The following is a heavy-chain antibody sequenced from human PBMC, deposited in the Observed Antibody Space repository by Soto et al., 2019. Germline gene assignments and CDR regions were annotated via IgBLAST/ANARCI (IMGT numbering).Heavy chain of an antibody. Sequence: EVQLLESGGGLVQPGGSLRLSCAASGVTLRNYAMSWVRQAPGGGLEWVSSITGSGGNTYYADSVKGRFTISRDNSQNTRYLQMNRRRAEDTAVYYCAKDARELVPSHWSDPRGRGTLVTVSS. CDR1: GVTLRNYA. D-gene: IGHD3-10*01. V-gene: IGHV3-23*01. CDR3: AKDARELVPSHWSDP. J-gene: IGHJ5*02. CDR2: ITGSGGNT.